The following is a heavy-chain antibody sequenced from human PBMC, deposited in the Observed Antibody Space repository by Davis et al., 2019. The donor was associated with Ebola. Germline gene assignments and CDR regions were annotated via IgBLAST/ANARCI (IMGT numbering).Heavy chain of an antibody. CDR3: ARHPGSGRLDAFDY. CDR1: GGSISGYY. V-gene: IGHV4-59*08. Sequence: PSETLSLTCSVSGGSISGYYWSWVRQPPGKGLEWVGYIYYRGTTTYNSSLKSRVALSLDTPRNQFSLKLSSVTATDTATYYCARHPGSGRLDAFDYWGQGALVTV. D-gene: IGHD6-6*01. J-gene: IGHJ4*02. CDR2: IYYRGTT.